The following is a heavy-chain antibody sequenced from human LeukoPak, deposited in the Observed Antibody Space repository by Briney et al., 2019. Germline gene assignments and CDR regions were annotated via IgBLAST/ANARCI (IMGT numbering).Heavy chain of an antibody. CDR1: GVSISSGDHY. D-gene: IGHD1-7*01. J-gene: IGHJ4*02. Sequence: SLTLSLTCTVSGVSISSGDHYWSWIRQPPGKGLEWIGYISYSGSTYYNPSLKSRVTISLNRSKNQFSLKLGSVTAADTAVYYCARGELTITGTFDYWGQGTLVTVSS. CDR2: ISYSGST. V-gene: IGHV4-30-4*08. CDR3: ARGELTITGTFDY.